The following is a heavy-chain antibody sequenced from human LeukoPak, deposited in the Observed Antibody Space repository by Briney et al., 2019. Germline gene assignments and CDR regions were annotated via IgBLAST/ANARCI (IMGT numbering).Heavy chain of an antibody. CDR2: IYYSGST. J-gene: IGHJ5*02. CDR3: ARSYDTSNWFDP. D-gene: IGHD3-9*01. Sequence: PETLSLTCTVSGGSISSYYWSWIRQPPGKGLVWIGYIYYSGSTNYNPSLKSRVTISVDTSKNQFSLKLSSVTAADTAVYYCARSYDTSNWFDPWGQGTLVTVSS. V-gene: IGHV4-59*01. CDR1: GGSISSYY.